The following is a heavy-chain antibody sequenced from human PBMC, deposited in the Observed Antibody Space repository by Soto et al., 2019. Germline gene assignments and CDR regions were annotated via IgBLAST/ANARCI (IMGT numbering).Heavy chain of an antibody. D-gene: IGHD4-4*01. Sequence: QVQLVESGGCVGQPGRSLRLSCAASGFTFSSYAMHWVRQAPGKGLEWVAVISYDGSNKYYAESVKGRFTIPRDNSKNPLYLQMNRLRAEDTAVYYCARPLWRDDYNWGYFDLWGRGTLVTVSS. CDR1: GFTFSSYA. J-gene: IGHJ2*01. CDR3: ARPLWRDDYNWGYFDL. V-gene: IGHV3-30-3*01. CDR2: ISYDGSNK.